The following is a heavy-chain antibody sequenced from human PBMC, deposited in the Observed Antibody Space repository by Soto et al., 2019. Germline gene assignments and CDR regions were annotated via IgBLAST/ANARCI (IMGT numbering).Heavy chain of an antibody. Sequence: PGGSLRLSCAASGFTFSSYAMHWVRQAPGKGLEWVAVISYDGSNKYYADSVKGRFTISRDNSKNTLYLQMNSLRAEDTAVYYCARGEFGYYDSSGYYKDYYYYGMDVWGQGTTVTVSS. J-gene: IGHJ6*02. V-gene: IGHV3-30-3*01. CDR3: ARGEFGYYDSSGYYKDYYYYGMDV. D-gene: IGHD3-22*01. CDR2: ISYDGSNK. CDR1: GFTFSSYA.